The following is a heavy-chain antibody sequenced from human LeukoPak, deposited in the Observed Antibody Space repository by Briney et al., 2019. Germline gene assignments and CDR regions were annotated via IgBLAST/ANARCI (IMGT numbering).Heavy chain of an antibody. CDR1: GFTFSSYG. V-gene: IGHV3-30*18. J-gene: IGHJ4*02. D-gene: IGHD6-19*01. CDR3: AKDLIGSGWCGGWPRLDY. Sequence: GGSLRLSCAASGFTFSSYGMHWVRQAPGKGLEWVAVISYDGSNKYYADSVKGRFTISRDNSKNTLYLQMNSLRAEDTAVYYCAKDLIGSGWCGGWPRLDYWGQGTLVTVSS. CDR2: ISYDGSNK.